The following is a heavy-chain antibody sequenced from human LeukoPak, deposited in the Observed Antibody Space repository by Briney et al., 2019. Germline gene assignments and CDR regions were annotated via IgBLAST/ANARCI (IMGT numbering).Heavy chain of an antibody. J-gene: IGHJ5*02. CDR2: IYHSGST. D-gene: IGHD2-21*01. CDR1: GGSISSSNW. CDR3: ARTSRTVHINWFDP. Sequence: PSETLSLTCAVSGGSISSSNWWSWVHQPPGKGLEWIGEIYHSGSTNYNPSLKSRVTISVDKSKNQFSLKLSSVTAADTAVYYCARTSRTVHINWFDPWGQGTLVTVSS. V-gene: IGHV4-4*02.